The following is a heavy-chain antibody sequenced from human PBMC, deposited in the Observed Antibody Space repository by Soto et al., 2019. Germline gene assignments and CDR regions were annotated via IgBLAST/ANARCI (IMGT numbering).Heavy chain of an antibody. V-gene: IGHV1-18*01. J-gene: IGHJ4*01. CDR2: ISAYNGNT. CDR1: VYTFTSYG. CDR3: ERVVASSITMIVVVIEYFAY. D-gene: IGHD3-22*01. Sequence: ASLKVSCKASVYTFTSYGISWVRQAPRQGLEWMGCISAYNGNTNYAQTLQRRVTMTTDTSTSTAYMEPMSLRSDDPAVYYCERVVASSITMIVVVIEYFAYWRHGPLVTVPS.